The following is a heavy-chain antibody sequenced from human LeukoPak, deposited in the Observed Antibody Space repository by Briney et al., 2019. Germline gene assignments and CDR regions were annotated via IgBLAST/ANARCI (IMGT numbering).Heavy chain of an antibody. CDR1: GFTFSSYA. J-gene: IGHJ4*02. D-gene: IGHD3-22*01. Sequence: GGSLRPSCAASGFTFSSYAMSWVRQAPGKGLEWVSAISGSGGSTYYADSVKGRFTISRDNSKNTLYLQMNRLRAEDTAVYYCAKGSYYYDSSGFDYWGQGTLVTVSS. CDR2: ISGSGGST. V-gene: IGHV3-23*01. CDR3: AKGSYYYDSSGFDY.